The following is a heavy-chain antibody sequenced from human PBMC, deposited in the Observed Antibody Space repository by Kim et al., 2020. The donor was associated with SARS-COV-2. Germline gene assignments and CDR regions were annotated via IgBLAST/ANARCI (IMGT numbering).Heavy chain of an antibody. CDR1: GYTFTRYA. CDR2: INTNTGNA. D-gene: IGHD3-10*01. Sequence: ASVKVSCKTSGYTFTRYALNWVRQAPGQGLEWMGWINTNTGNATYGQGFTGRFVFSFDTSVSTAYLQVSSLRAEDTATYYCARLSVSFGQLYAFDYWGQGTLLSVSS. V-gene: IGHV7-4-1*02. J-gene: IGHJ4*02. CDR3: ARLSVSFGQLYAFDY.